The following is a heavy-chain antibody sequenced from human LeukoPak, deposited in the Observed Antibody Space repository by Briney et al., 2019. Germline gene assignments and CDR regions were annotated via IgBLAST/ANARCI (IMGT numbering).Heavy chain of an antibody. CDR3: AREHDSSGYYDRFQH. D-gene: IGHD3-22*01. V-gene: IGHV1-2*02. Sequence: GASVKVSCKASGYTFTGYYMHWVRQAPGQGLEWMGWINPNSGGTNYAQKFQGRVTMTRDTSISTAYMELSRLRSDDTAVYYCAREHDSSGYYDRFQHWGQGTLSPSPQ. CDR1: GYTFTGYY. CDR2: INPNSGGT. J-gene: IGHJ1*01.